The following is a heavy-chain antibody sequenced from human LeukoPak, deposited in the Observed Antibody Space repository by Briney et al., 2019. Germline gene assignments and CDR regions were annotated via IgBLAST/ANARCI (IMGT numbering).Heavy chain of an antibody. Sequence: PGGSLRLSCAASGFTVSSNSMTWVRQAPGKGLEWVSVIYSGGTTYYADSVKGRLTISRDNSKNTLYLQMNSLRLEDTAVYYCASSSWSRSNWFDPWGQGTLVTVSS. CDR3: ASSSWSRSNWFDP. D-gene: IGHD6-13*01. CDR1: GFTVSSNS. V-gene: IGHV3-66*02. J-gene: IGHJ5*02. CDR2: IYSGGTT.